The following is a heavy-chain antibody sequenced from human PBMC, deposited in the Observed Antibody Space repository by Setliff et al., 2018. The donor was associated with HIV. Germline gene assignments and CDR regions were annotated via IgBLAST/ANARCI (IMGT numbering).Heavy chain of an antibody. Sequence: LSLTCTVSGGSISSGGYYWSWIRQPPGKGLEWIGTISYTGSTYYDPSLKSRVTISLDTSKNQFFLKLSSVTAPDTAVYFCARLGYVTFDFDYWGQGTLVTVSS. CDR2: ISYTGST. CDR3: ARLGYVTFDFDY. CDR1: GGSISSGGYY. D-gene: IGHD3-16*01. V-gene: IGHV4-39*01. J-gene: IGHJ4*02.